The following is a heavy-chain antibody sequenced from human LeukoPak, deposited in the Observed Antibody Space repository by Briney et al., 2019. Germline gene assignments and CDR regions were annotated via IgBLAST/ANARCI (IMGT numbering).Heavy chain of an antibody. D-gene: IGHD2-2*02. J-gene: IGHJ5*02. CDR2: IYSSGST. CDR3: ASLLGYCSSTSCYRGWFDP. CDR1: GGSISSGSYY. V-gene: IGHV4-61*02. Sequence: SETLSLTCTVSGGSISSGSYYWSWVRQPAGKGLEWIGRIYSSGSTNYNPSLKSRVTISVDTSKNQFSLNLSSVTAADTAVYYCASLLGYCSSTSCYRGWFDPWGQGTLVTVSS.